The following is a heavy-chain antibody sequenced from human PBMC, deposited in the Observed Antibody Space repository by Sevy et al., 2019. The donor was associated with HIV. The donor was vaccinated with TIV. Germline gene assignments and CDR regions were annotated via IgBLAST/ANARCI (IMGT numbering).Heavy chain of an antibody. D-gene: IGHD3-10*01. CDR2: IHYRGST. V-gene: IGHV4-61*01. CDR1: GASVRSGNYF. Sequence: SETLSLTCGVSGASVRSGNYFWSWIRQAPGKGLEWIGYIHYRGSTNYTPSLKSRVTISVDTSKNQFSLRLISVTDADTPIYYCARVSTMVEEVTYFFDYWGQGTLVTVSS. CDR3: ARVSTMVEEVTYFFDY. J-gene: IGHJ4*02.